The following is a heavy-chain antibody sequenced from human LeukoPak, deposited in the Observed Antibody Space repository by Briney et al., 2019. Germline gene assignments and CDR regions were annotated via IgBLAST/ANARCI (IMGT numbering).Heavy chain of an antibody. D-gene: IGHD1-26*01. CDR1: GFTFSSYA. CDR3: AREGSAYSGSPYFDY. CDR2: ISYDGSNK. V-gene: IGHV3-30-3*01. J-gene: IGHJ4*02. Sequence: PGRSLRLSCAASGFTFSSYAMHWVRQAPGKGLEWVAVISYDGSNKYYADSVKGRFTISRDNSKNTLYLQMNSLRAEDTAVYYCAREGSAYSGSPYFDYWGQGTLVTVSS.